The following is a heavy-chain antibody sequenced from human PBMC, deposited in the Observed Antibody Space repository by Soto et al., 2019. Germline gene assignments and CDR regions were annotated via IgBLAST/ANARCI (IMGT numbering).Heavy chain of an antibody. D-gene: IGHD6-13*01. CDR3: ARGVMPNIGRWSWFDP. CDR1: GGSIGGEDYS. J-gene: IGHJ5*02. Sequence: PSETLSLTCAVSGGSIGGEDYSWTWIRQPPGKGLEWIGYIYNSGRAYYNPPLESRVTLSIDKSKNVFSLRLTSVTAADTAFYYCARGVMPNIGRWSWFDPWGQGALVTVSS. V-gene: IGHV4-30-2*01. CDR2: IYNSGRA.